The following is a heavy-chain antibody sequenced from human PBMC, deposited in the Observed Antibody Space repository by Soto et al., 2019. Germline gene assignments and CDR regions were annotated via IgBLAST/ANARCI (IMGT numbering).Heavy chain of an antibody. J-gene: IGHJ6*02. CDR1: GYSFTSYW. D-gene: IGHD6-13*01. Sequence: EVQLVQSGAEVKKPGESLKISCKGSGYSFTSYWIGWVRQMPGKGLEWMGIIYPGDSDTRYSPSFQGQVTISANKSISTAYLQWSSLKASDTAMYYCARTSAAGKYYYGMDVWGQGTTVTVSS. V-gene: IGHV5-51*01. CDR3: ARTSAAGKYYYGMDV. CDR2: IYPGDSDT.